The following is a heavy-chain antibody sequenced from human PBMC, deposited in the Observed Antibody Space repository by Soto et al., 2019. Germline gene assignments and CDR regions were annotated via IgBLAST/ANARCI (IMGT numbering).Heavy chain of an antibody. V-gene: IGHV1-8*01. J-gene: IGHJ6*01. CDR2: MNPNSGNT. Sequence: QVQLVQSGAEVKKPGASVKVSCKASGYTFTSYDINWVRQATGQGLEWMGWMNPNSGNTGYAQKFQGRVTMTRNTSVSTAYMEISRLRSEYTAVYYGAIMNLVPPAIGYDYYGMGVCAQGTKVTFTA. CDR1: GYTFTSYD. D-gene: IGHD2-2*01. CDR3: AIMNLVPPAIGYDYYGMGV.